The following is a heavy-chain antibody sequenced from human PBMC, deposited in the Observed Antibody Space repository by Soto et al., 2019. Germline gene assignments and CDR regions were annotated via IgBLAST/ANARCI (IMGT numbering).Heavy chain of an antibody. J-gene: IGHJ3*02. CDR2: INHSGST. D-gene: IGHD3-3*01. CDR1: GGSFSGYY. CDR3: ARCPTYDFWSGYYLNAFDI. Sequence: SETLSLTCAVYGGSFSGYYWSWIRQPPGKGLEWIGEINHSGSTNYNPSLKSRVTISVDTSKNQFSLKLSSVTAADTAVYYRARCPTYDFWSGYYLNAFDIWGQGTMVPVS. V-gene: IGHV4-34*01.